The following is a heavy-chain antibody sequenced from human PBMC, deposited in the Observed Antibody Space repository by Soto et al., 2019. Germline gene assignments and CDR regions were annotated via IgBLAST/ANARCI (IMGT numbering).Heavy chain of an antibody. CDR3: AKGYSSGWYSTFDY. D-gene: IGHD6-19*01. Sequence: EVQLVESGGGLVQPGRSLRLSCAASGFTFDDYAMHWVRQAPGKGLEWVSGISWNSGSIGYADSVKGRFTISRDNAKNSLDLQMNSLRAEDTALYYCAKGYSSGWYSTFDYWGQGTLVTVSS. J-gene: IGHJ4*02. V-gene: IGHV3-9*01. CDR2: ISWNSGSI. CDR1: GFTFDDYA.